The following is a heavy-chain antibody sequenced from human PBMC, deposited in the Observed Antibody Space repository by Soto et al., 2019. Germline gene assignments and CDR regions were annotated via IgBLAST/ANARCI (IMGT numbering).Heavy chain of an antibody. CDR2: ISANNGNT. Sequence: QVQLVQSGAEVKKPGASVKVSCKASGYTFTSYGISWVRQAPGQGLEWMGWISANNGNTNYVQKLQGRVTMTTDTPTSTAYRERRSLRSDDRAVYYWARDRGTYPLDYGGQGPLAPVPP. V-gene: IGHV1-18*01. J-gene: IGHJ4*02. CDR1: GYTFTSYG. D-gene: IGHD3-16*01. CDR3: ARDRGTYPLDY.